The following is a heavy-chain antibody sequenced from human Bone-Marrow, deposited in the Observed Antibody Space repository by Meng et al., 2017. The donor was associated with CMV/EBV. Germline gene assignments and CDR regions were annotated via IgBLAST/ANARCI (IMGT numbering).Heavy chain of an antibody. J-gene: IGHJ4*01. CDR3: ARGREGDYFDY. V-gene: IGHV4-34*01. Sequence: GSLRLSCAVYGGSFSGYYWSWIRQPPGKGLEWIGEINHSGSTNYNPSLKSRVTISVDTSKNQFSLKLSSVTAADTAVYYCARGREGDYFDYWGHGTLVTVPS. D-gene: IGHD3-16*01. CDR2: INHSGST. CDR1: GGSFSGYY.